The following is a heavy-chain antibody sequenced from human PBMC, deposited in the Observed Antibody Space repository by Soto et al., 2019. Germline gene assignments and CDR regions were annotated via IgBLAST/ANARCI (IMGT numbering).Heavy chain of an antibody. CDR2: IIPILGIA. J-gene: IGHJ4*02. Sequence: QVQLVQSGAEVKKPGSSVKVSCKASGGTFSSYTISWVRQAPGQGLEWMGRIIPILGIANYAQKFQGRVTITADKSTSTAYMELSSLRSEDTAVYYCVRVHDYIWGSYRYRYLDYWGQGTLVTVSS. CDR1: GGTFSSYT. V-gene: IGHV1-69*02. D-gene: IGHD3-16*02. CDR3: VRVHDYIWGSYRYRYLDY.